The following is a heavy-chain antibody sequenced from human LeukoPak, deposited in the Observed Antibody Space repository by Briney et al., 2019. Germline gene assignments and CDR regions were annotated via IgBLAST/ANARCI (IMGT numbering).Heavy chain of an antibody. D-gene: IGHD1-26*01. Sequence: SETLSLTCTVSGGSISSYYWSWIRQPPGKGLEWIGYIYYSGSTNYNPSLKSRVTISVDTSKNQFSLKLSSVTAADTAVYYCARFSEKSGSYSYWFDPWGQETLVTVSS. V-gene: IGHV4-59*01. J-gene: IGHJ5*02. CDR3: ARFSEKSGSYSYWFDP. CDR1: GGSISSYY. CDR2: IYYSGST.